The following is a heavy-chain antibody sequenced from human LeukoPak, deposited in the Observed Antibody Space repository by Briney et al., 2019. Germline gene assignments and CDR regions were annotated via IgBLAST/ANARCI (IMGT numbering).Heavy chain of an antibody. CDR3: PRSNPGGGRAAARAANF. Sequence: GRSLRLSCAASGFTLSDYSMHWVRQAPGKGLEWVASINPFSTYIYHEDSVKGRFSISRANAKNSLYLQMNSLRAEDTALYFCPRSNPGGGRAAARAANFWGQGTLVTVSS. CDR2: INPFSTYI. CDR1: GFTLSDYS. J-gene: IGHJ4*02. V-gene: IGHV3-21*01. D-gene: IGHD6-25*01.